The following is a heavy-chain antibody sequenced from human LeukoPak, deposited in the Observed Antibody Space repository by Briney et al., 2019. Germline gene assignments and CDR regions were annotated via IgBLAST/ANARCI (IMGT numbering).Heavy chain of an antibody. CDR1: GFTVSSNY. D-gene: IGHD5-18*01. J-gene: IGHJ4*02. CDR3: ARGPSGYSYGSRFDY. V-gene: IGHV3-66*01. Sequence: GGSLRLSCAASGFTVSSNYMSWVRQAPGKGLEWVSIIYSGGSTYYADSVKGRFTISRDNSKNTLYLRMNSLRAEDTAVYYCARGPSGYSYGSRFDYWGQGTLVTVSS. CDR2: IYSGGST.